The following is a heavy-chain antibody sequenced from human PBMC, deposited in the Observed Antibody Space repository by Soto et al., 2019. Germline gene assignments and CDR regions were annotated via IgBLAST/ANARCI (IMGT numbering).Heavy chain of an antibody. CDR3: ASGSSQGVTTSVTPDY. Sequence: PGESLKLSCKGSGYSFTSYWISWVRQMPGKGLEWMGRIDPSDSYTNYSPSFQGHVTISADKSISTAYLQWSSLKASDTAMYYCASGSSQGVTTSVTPDYWGQGTLVTVSS. J-gene: IGHJ4*02. CDR1: GYSFTSYW. V-gene: IGHV5-10-1*01. CDR2: IDPSDSYT. D-gene: IGHD4-17*01.